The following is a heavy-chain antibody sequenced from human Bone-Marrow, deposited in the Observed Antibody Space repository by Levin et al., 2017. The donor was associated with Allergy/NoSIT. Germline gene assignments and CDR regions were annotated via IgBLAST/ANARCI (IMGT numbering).Heavy chain of an antibody. V-gene: IGHV1-2*06. Sequence: ASVKVSCKASGYTFTGYYMHWVRQAPGQGLEWMGRINPNSGGTNYAQKFQGRVTMTRDTSISTAYMELSRLRSDDTAVYYCAVTAFNPYSSSWYSSSIFYWGQGTLVTVSS. CDR2: INPNSGGT. CDR1: GYTFTGYY. D-gene: IGHD6-13*01. J-gene: IGHJ4*02. CDR3: AVTAFNPYSSSWYSSSIFY.